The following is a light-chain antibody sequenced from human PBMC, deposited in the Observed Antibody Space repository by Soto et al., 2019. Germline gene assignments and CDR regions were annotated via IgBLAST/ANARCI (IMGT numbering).Light chain of an antibody. Sequence: EIVLTQSPGTLSLSPGERATLSCRVSQSISSSYLAWYQRKPGQAPRLLIYGASSRATGVPDRISGSGAGTYFTLTISRLEPEDFAVYYCHQYGGSPPYTFGQGTKLEIK. CDR2: GAS. J-gene: IGKJ2*01. CDR3: HQYGGSPPYT. CDR1: QSISSSY. V-gene: IGKV3-20*01.